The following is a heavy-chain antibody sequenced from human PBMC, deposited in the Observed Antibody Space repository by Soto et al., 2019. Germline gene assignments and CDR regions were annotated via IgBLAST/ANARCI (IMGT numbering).Heavy chain of an antibody. CDR1: GFIFKNYA. CDR2: ISGSGIST. V-gene: IGHV3-23*01. D-gene: IGHD3-22*01. J-gene: IGHJ4*02. CDR3: AKDLKGVITPGYFDF. Sequence: TGGSLRLSCAASGFIFKNYAMNWVRQAPGKGLEWVSVISGSGISTDYADSVKGRFTISRDNSKNTLYLQMNSLRAEDTAVYYCAKDLKGVITPGYFDFWGLGTLVTVSS.